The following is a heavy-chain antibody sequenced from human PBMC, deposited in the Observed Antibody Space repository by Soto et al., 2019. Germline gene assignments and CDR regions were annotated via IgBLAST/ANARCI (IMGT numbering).Heavy chain of an antibody. V-gene: IGHV3-48*02. Sequence: EVQLVESGGGLVQPGESLRLSCTASGITFSSYSMNWVRQAPGKGLEWLSYISSSKTTYADSVKGRFTISRDNAKNSVYLQMNSVRDEDKAVYYGVGVHDVHTPMVHGNYWGRGTRVTVSS. J-gene: IGHJ4*02. D-gene: IGHD5-18*01. CDR3: VGVHDVHTPMVHGNY. CDR2: ISSSKTT. CDR1: GITFSSYS.